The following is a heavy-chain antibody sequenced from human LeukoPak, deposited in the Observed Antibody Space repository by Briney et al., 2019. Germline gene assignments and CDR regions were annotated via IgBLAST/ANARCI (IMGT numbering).Heavy chain of an antibody. CDR1: GYTFINHA. CDR3: ARGIWNSGLYGPYYFDY. Sequence: ASMKVSCKAFGYTFINHALQWVRQAPGQRLEWMGWINAGNGNTKYSQKFQGRVTITRDTSATTAYMELISLRSEDTAVYYCARGIWNSGLYGPYYFDYWGQGTLVTVSS. CDR2: INAGNGNT. V-gene: IGHV1-3*01. J-gene: IGHJ4*02. D-gene: IGHD1/OR15-1a*01.